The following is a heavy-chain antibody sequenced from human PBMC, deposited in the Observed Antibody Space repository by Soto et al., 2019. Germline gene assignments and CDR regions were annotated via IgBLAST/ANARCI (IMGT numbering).Heavy chain of an antibody. CDR1: GGSISSYY. CDR2: IYYSGST. J-gene: IGHJ4*02. V-gene: IGHV4-59*08. Sequence: SETLSLTCTVSGGSISSYYWSWIRQPPGKGLEWIGYIYYSGSTNYNPSLKSRVTISVDTSKNQFSLKLSSVTAADTAVYYCARQIAAALDYWGQGTLVTVSS. D-gene: IGHD6-13*01. CDR3: ARQIAAALDY.